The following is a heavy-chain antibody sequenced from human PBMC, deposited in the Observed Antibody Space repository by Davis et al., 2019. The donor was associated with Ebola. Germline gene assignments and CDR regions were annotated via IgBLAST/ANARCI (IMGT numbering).Heavy chain of an antibody. D-gene: IGHD3-10*01. Sequence: SVKVSCKASGYTFTSYGISWVRQAPGQGLEWMGGIIPIFGTANYAQKFQGRVTITADESTSTAYMELSSLRSEDTAVYYCAREDRGVPDLWGQGTLVTVSS. CDR3: AREDRGVPDL. V-gene: IGHV1-69*13. CDR1: GYTFTSYG. CDR2: IIPIFGTA. J-gene: IGHJ5*02.